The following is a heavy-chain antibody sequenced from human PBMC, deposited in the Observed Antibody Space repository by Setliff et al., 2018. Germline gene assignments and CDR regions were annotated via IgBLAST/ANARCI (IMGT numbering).Heavy chain of an antibody. V-gene: IGHV1-18*01. Sequence: ASVKVSCKASGYTFTSYGISWVRQAPGQGLEWMGWISAYNGNTNYAQKLQGRVTMTTDTSTSTAYMELSSLRSEDTAVYYCARGNYYDSSGYSVDYWGQGTLVTVSS. J-gene: IGHJ4*02. D-gene: IGHD3-22*01. CDR1: GYTFTSYG. CDR3: ARGNYYDSSGYSVDY. CDR2: ISAYNGNT.